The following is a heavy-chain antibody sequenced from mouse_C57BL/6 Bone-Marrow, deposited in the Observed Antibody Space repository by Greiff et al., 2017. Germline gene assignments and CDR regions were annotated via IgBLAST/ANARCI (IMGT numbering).Heavy chain of an antibody. V-gene: IGHV5-6*01. Sequence: EVQLVESGGDLVKPGGSLKLSCAASGFTFSSYGMSWVRQTPDKRLEWVATISSGGSYTYYPDSVKGRFTISRGNAKNTLYLQMSSLKSEDTAMYYCARQGIYYYGSSYDWFAYWGQGTLVTVSA. CDR3: ARQGIYYYGSSYDWFAY. CDR1: GFTFSSYG. J-gene: IGHJ3*01. D-gene: IGHD1-1*01. CDR2: ISSGGSYT.